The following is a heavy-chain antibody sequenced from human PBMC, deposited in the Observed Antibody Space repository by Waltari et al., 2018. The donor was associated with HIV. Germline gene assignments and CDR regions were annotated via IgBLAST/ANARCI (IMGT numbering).Heavy chain of an antibody. V-gene: IGHV3-66*01. Sequence: EVQLLESGGGLVQPGGSLRISCAASGFTVTSNYLSLVSQAPGKGLEWVSVIYSDGSGWRTYSAASVKGRFIISRDNSENTLYLEMNSLRVEDTAVYYCARTTDSGSYLGYYAMDVWGQGTTVTVSS. CDR2: IYSDGSGWRT. CDR1: GFTVTSNY. CDR3: ARTTDSGSYLGYYAMDV. D-gene: IGHD1-26*01. J-gene: IGHJ6*02.